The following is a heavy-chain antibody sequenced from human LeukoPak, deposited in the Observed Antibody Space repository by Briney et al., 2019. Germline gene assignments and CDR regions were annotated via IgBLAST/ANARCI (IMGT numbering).Heavy chain of an antibody. CDR2: ISGSGGST. D-gene: IGHD2-15*01. V-gene: IGHV3-23*01. CDR1: GFTFSSYA. J-gene: IGHJ3*02. CDR3: AKDSPPRVCSGGSCYSVLYAFDI. Sequence: PGGSLRLSCAASGFTFSSYAMSWVRQAPGKGLEWVSAISGSGGSTYYADSVKGRFTISRDNSKNTLYLQMNSLRAEDTAVYYCAKDSPPRVCSGGSCYSVLYAFDIWGQGTMVTVSS.